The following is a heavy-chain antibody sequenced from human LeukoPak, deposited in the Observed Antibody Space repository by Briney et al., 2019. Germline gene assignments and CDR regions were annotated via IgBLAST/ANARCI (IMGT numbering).Heavy chain of an antibody. CDR1: GFTFSSYA. Sequence: GSLRLSCAASGFTFSSYAMSWVRQAPGKGLEWVSAISRNGGYTYYADSVKGRFTISRDNSKNTLYLQMNSLRAEDTAVYYCAKGSRITMIVGYYYYMDVWGKGTTVTISS. D-gene: IGHD3-22*01. CDR3: AKGSRITMIVGYYYYMDV. J-gene: IGHJ6*03. CDR2: ISRNGGYT. V-gene: IGHV3-23*01.